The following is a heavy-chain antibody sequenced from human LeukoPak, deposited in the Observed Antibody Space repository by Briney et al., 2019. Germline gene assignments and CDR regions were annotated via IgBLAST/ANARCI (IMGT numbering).Heavy chain of an antibody. CDR1: GYTFSGYY. D-gene: IGHD6-19*01. CDR2: INPNSGGT. Sequence: ASVKVSCKAPGYTFSGYYMHWVRQAPGQGLEWMGWINPNSGGTNYAQKFQGRVTMTRDTSISTAYMELSRLRSDDTAVYYCARAIAVAGTGIDYWGQGTLVTVSS. V-gene: IGHV1-2*02. CDR3: ARAIAVAGTGIDY. J-gene: IGHJ4*02.